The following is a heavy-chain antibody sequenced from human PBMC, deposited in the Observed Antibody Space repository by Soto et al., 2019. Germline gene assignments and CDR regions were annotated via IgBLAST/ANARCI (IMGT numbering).Heavy chain of an antibody. Sequence: PVGSLRLSCATSGLTFSNYAMSWVRQAPGGGLEWVSSMSGGSSTTYYADSVRGRFTISRDRSKNTLYLQMSSLRAEDTALYYCAKNQERELPRVIDFWGQGTLVTVSS. CDR1: GLTFSNYA. D-gene: IGHD1-7*01. V-gene: IGHV3-23*01. CDR3: AKNQERELPRVIDF. CDR2: MSGGSSTT. J-gene: IGHJ4*02.